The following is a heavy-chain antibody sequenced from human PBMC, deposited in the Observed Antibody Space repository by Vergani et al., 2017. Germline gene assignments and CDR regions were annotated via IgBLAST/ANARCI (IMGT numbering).Heavy chain of an antibody. CDR3: ARVPRSPVLRWISHARGDYMDV. D-gene: IGHD3-3*01. CDR1: GGTFSSYT. CDR2: ISAYNGNT. J-gene: IGHJ6*03. Sequence: QVQLVQSGAEVKKPGSSVKVSCKASGGTFSSYTISWVRQAPGQGLEWMGWISAYNGNTNYAQKLQGRVTMTTDTSTSTAYMELRSLRSDDTAVYYCARVPRSPVLRWISHARGDYMDVWGKGTTVTVSS. V-gene: IGHV1-18*01.